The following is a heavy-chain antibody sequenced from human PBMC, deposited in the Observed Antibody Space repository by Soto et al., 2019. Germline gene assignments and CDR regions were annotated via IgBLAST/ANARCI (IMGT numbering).Heavy chain of an antibody. V-gene: IGHV3-9*01. CDR2: ISCNSGSI. Sequence: GESLRLSCAASGFTFDDYAMHWVRQAPGKGLEWVSGISCNSGSIGYADSVKGRFTISRDNTKNSLHLQMNSLRAEDTALYYCGEDICYCDSSGPYFFEYWGQGTLVTVSS. CDR1: GFTFDDYA. J-gene: IGHJ4*02. CDR3: GEDICYCDSSGPYFFEY. D-gene: IGHD3-22*01.